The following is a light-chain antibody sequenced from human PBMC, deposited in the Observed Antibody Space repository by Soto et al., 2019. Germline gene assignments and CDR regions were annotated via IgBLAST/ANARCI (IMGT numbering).Light chain of an antibody. CDR1: QSIANF. J-gene: IGKJ5*01. CDR3: LQDYNYPYT. Sequence: IQMTQSPSSLSASVGDRVTITCRASQSIANFLNWYQQKPGKAPKLVIYGTSTLQSGVPPRFSGSGSGTDFTLAISSLQPEDFATYYCLQDYNYPYTFGQGTRLEIK. V-gene: IGKV1-6*02. CDR2: GTS.